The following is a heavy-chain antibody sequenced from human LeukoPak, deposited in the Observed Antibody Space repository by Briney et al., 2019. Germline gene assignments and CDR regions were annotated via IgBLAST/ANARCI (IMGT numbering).Heavy chain of an antibody. CDR1: GFTFSSYA. V-gene: IGHV3-30*04. CDR2: ISYDGSNK. D-gene: IGHD5-12*01. Sequence: GRSLRLSCAASGFTFSSYAMHWVRQAPGKGLEWVAVISYDGSNKYYADSVKGRFTVSRDNSKNTLYLQMKSLRAEDTAVYYCAKGGGYEAQYYYYYLDIWGKGTTVTISS. CDR3: AKGGGYEAQYYYYYLDI. J-gene: IGHJ6*03.